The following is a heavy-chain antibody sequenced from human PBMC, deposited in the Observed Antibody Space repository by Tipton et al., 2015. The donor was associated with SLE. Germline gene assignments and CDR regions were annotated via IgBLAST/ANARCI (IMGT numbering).Heavy chain of an antibody. D-gene: IGHD5-24*01. V-gene: IGHV3-9*01. J-gene: IGHJ6*02. CDR3: AKDRSRDLPYGMDV. CDR2: ISWNSGSI. CDR1: GFTFDDFA. Sequence: SLRLSCVTSGFTFDDFAMHWVRQAPGKGLEWVSGISWNSGSIDYADSVKGRFTISRDNSKKTLYLQMNSLRPEDTGLYYCAKDRSRDLPYGMDVWGQGTTVTVSS.